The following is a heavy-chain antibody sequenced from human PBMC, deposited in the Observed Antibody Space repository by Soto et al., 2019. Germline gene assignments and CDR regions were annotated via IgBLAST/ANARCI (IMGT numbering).Heavy chain of an antibody. D-gene: IGHD2-21*02. J-gene: IGHJ4*02. CDR1: GYTFTSYA. CDR2: INAGNGNT. V-gene: IGHV1-3*01. CDR3: ARSIVVVTALDY. Sequence: ASVQVSCKASGYTFTSYAMHWVRQAPGQRLEWMGRINAGNGNTKYSQKFQGRVTITRDTSASTAYMELSSLRSEDTAVYYCARSIVVVTALDYWGQGTLVTVSS.